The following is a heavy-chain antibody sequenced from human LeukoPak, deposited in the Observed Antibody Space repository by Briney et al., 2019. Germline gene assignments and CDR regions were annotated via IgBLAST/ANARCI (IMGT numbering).Heavy chain of an antibody. D-gene: IGHD1-14*01. CDR3: ARGNLGGPGWFDP. CDR1: GGSFSGYY. Sequence: ASETLSLTCAVYGGSFSGYYWSWIRQPPGKGLEWIGEINHSGSTNYNPSLKSRVTISVDTSKNQFSLKLSSVTAADTAVYYCARGNLGGPGWFDPWGQGTLVTVPS. V-gene: IGHV4-34*01. CDR2: INHSGST. J-gene: IGHJ5*02.